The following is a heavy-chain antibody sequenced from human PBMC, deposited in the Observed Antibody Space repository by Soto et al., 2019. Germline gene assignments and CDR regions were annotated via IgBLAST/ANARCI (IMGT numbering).Heavy chain of an antibody. J-gene: IGHJ2*01. CDR1: VFTFSSYG. CDR3: AKGTSSGYYFGYFDL. Sequence: LXXSCAASVFTFSSYGMHWVRQAPVKGLEWVAVISYEGRNKYYADSVKGRFTISRDNSKNTLYLQMNSLRVEDTVLYYCAKGTSSGYYFGYFDLWGRGTLVTVSS. D-gene: IGHD3-22*01. CDR2: ISYEGRNK. V-gene: IGHV3-30*18.